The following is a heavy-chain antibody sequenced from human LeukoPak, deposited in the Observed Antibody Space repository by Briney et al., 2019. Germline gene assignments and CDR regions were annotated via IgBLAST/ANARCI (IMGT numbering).Heavy chain of an antibody. D-gene: IGHD6-19*01. CDR2: ISGSGGST. J-gene: IGHJ4*02. V-gene: IGHV3-23*01. Sequence: GGSLRLSCAASGFTFSSYAMSWVRQAPGKGLEWGSAISGSGGSTYYADSVRGRFTISRDNSKNTLYLQMNSLRAEDTAAYYCAKSEGIAVAGYASYYFDYWGQGTLVTVSS. CDR3: AKSEGIAVAGYASYYFDY. CDR1: GFTFSSYA.